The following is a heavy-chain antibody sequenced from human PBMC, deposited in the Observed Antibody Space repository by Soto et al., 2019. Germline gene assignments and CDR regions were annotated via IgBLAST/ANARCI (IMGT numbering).Heavy chain of an antibody. CDR1: GGTFSSYA. Sequence: SVKVSCKASGGTFSSYAISWVRQAPGQGLEWMGGIIPIFGTANYAQKFQGRVTITADDSTSTAYMELSSLRSEDTAGYYCASGDLDFFDMSGYYQRYFDSWGQGTLVTVSS. V-gene: IGHV1-69*13. J-gene: IGHJ4*02. D-gene: IGHD3-22*01. CDR2: IIPIFGTA. CDR3: ASGDLDFFDMSGYYQRYFDS.